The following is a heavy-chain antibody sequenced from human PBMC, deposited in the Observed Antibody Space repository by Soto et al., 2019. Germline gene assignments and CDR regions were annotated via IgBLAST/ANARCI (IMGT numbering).Heavy chain of an antibody. CDR1: GYTFTSYA. CDR2: INAGNGNT. D-gene: IGHD6-19*01. J-gene: IGHJ5*02. V-gene: IGHV1-3*01. CDR3: AREGPGEGSGWDRYHWLDP. Sequence: ASVKVSCKASGYTFTSYAMHWVRQAPGQRLEWMGWINAGNGNTKYSQKFQGRVTITRDTSASTTYMELSSLRSEDTAVYYCAREGPGEGSGWDRYHWLDPWGQGTLVTVSS.